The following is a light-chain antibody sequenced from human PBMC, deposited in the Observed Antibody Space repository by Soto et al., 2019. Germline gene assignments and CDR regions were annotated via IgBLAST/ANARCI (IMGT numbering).Light chain of an antibody. Sequence: EIVMRQSPATLSVSPGERATLSCRASQSVSNNLAWYQQKPGQAPRLLIYGASTRATGIPARFSGSGSGTEFTLTISSLQSEDFAVYHCQQYNNWPQTFGQGTKVDIK. CDR2: GAS. J-gene: IGKJ1*01. CDR3: QQYNNWPQT. V-gene: IGKV3-15*01. CDR1: QSVSNN.